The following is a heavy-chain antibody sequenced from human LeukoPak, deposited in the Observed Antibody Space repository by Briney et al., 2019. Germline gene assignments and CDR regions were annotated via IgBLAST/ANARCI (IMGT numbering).Heavy chain of an antibody. Sequence: ASVKVSCKASGYTFTSYGISWVRQAPGQGLEWMGWISAYNGNTNYAQKLQGRVTMTTDTSTSTAYMELSSLKASDTAMYYCARSHCSGDCYSALFDYWGQGTLVTVSS. D-gene: IGHD2-21*02. CDR1: GYTFTSYG. V-gene: IGHV1-18*01. CDR3: ARSHCSGDCYSALFDY. CDR2: ISAYNGNT. J-gene: IGHJ4*02.